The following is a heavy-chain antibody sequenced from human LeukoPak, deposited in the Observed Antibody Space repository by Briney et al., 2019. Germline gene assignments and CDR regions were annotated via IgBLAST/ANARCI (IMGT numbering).Heavy chain of an antibody. CDR1: GCTFSSYW. CDR3: ARDIAVAVADEIH. Sequence: PGGSLRLSCAASGCTFSSYWMHWVRQAPGKGLVWVSRINSDGSSTSYADSVKGRFTISRDNARNTLYLQMNSLRAEDTAVYYCARDIAVAVADEIHWGQGTLVTVSS. J-gene: IGHJ4*02. V-gene: IGHV3-74*01. CDR2: INSDGSST. D-gene: IGHD6-19*01.